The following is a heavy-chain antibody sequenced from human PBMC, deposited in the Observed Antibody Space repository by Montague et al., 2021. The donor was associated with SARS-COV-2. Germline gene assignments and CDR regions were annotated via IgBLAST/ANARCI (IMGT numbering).Heavy chain of an antibody. CDR1: GGSITGFS. D-gene: IGHD4-23*01. J-gene: IGHJ4*02. CDR3: GRTPTPPLSLDS. CDR2: VTTSGTT. Sequence: SETLSLTCAVSGGSITGFSWSWVRQPAGKGLEWIGRVTTSGTTNYSPSLRSRVTMSVDTSKNQFSLDLNSVTAADTAIYYCGRTPTPPLSLDSWGQGTLVTVSS. V-gene: IGHV4-4*07.